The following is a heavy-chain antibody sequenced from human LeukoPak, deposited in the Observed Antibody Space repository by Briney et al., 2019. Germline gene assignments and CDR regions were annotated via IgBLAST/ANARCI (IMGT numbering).Heavy chain of an antibody. J-gene: IGHJ4*02. Sequence: GGSPRLSCAASGFTVSSNYMSWVRQAPGKGLEWVSVIYSGGSTYYADSVKGRFTISRDNSKNTLYLQMNSLRAEDTAVYYCARGRYSSSWYYFDYWGQGTLVTVSS. D-gene: IGHD6-13*01. CDR3: ARGRYSSSWYYFDY. CDR1: GFTVSSNY. V-gene: IGHV3-53*01. CDR2: IYSGGST.